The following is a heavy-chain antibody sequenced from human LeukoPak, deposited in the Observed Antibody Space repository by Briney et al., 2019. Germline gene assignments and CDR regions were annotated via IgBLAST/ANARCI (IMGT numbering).Heavy chain of an antibody. J-gene: IGHJ6*02. CDR1: GFTFSSYG. D-gene: IGHD6-13*01. CDR2: IRYDGSNK. CDR3: AKDRGSSWENYYYYYGMDV. Sequence: GGSLRLSCAASGFTFSSYGMHWVRQAPGKGLEWVAFIRYDGSNKYYADSVKGRFTISRDNSKNTLYLQMNSLRAEDTAVYYCAKDRGSSWENYYYYYGMDVWGQGTAVTVSS. V-gene: IGHV3-30*02.